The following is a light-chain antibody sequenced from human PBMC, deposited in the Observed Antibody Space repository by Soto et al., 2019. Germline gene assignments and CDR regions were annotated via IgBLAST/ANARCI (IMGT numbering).Light chain of an antibody. CDR3: QQANSFTIT. J-gene: IGKJ5*01. CDR2: AAS. V-gene: IGKV1-12*01. CDR1: QGISSW. Sequence: DIQMTQSPSSRSSSLGDRVTITCRASQGISSWLAWYQQKPEKAPKSLIYAASSLQSGVPSRFSGSGSGTDFTLTISSLKTEDFATYDCQQANSFTITFGQGTRLEIK.